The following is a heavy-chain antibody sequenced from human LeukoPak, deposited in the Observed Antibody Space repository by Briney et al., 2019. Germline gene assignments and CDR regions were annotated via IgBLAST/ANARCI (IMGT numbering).Heavy chain of an antibody. J-gene: IGHJ4*02. D-gene: IGHD1-26*01. CDR2: ISSSGYDI. Sequence: GGSLRLSCAASGFTFNSYEMTWVRQAPGKGLQWVSYISSSGYDIYYADSVKGRFTISRDDVQNSLYLQMNSLRAEDTAVYYCARVHWDLLAFDYWGQGNLVTVSS. CDR1: GFTFNSYE. V-gene: IGHV3-48*03. CDR3: ARVHWDLLAFDY.